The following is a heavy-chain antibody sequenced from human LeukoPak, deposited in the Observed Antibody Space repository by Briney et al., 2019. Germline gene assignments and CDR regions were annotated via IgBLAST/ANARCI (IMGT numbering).Heavy chain of an antibody. Sequence: GGSLRLSCAASGFTFSTYSMNWVRQAPGKGLEWLSFISGTYSTIYYADSVKGRFTISRDNAKNSLYLQMNSLRAEDTAVYYCARVPLWFGELSPYFDYWGQGTLVTVSS. CDR1: GFTFSTYS. J-gene: IGHJ4*02. CDR2: ISGTYSTI. D-gene: IGHD3-10*01. V-gene: IGHV3-48*04. CDR3: ARVPLWFGELSPYFDY.